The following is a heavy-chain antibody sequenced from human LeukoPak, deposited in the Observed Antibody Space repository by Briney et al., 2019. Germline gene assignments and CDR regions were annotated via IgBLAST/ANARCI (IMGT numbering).Heavy chain of an antibody. CDR3: ARGLGYCSSTSCRRESAFDI. CDR2: ISGSGGST. V-gene: IGHV3-23*01. Sequence: TGGSLRLSCAASGFTFSSYAMSWVRQAPGKGLEWVSAISGSGGSTYYADSVKGRFTISRDNSKNTLYLQMNSLRAEDTAVYYCARGLGYCSSTSCRRESAFDIWGQGTMVTVSS. CDR1: GFTFSSYA. J-gene: IGHJ3*02. D-gene: IGHD2-2*01.